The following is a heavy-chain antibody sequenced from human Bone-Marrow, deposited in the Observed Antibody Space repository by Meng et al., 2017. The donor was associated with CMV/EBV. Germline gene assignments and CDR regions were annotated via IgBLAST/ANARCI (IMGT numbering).Heavy chain of an antibody. CDR2: ISYDGSNN. V-gene: IGHV3-30*18. D-gene: IGHD3-9*01. Sequence: FGVSGITFSSYGMHWVRQAPGMGLVWVAVISYDGSNNYYANSVKGRFTISRDNSKNTLYLQMNSLRAEDTAVYYCAKDLADYDTLDYWGQGTLVTVSS. J-gene: IGHJ4*02. CDR3: AKDLADYDTLDY. CDR1: GITFSSYG.